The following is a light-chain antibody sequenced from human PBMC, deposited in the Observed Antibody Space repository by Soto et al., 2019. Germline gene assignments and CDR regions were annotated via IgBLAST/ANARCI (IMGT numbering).Light chain of an antibody. CDR2: GAS. CDR1: QSISSD. Sequence: EIVLTQSPGTLSLSLGEKATLSCRASQSISSDLVWYQQKAGQAPRLLIYGASTRSTGIPDKLSGVGSGTAVTTTISSMDPHDDSAYYYQQYDYSPRTFGQGTKVEIK. CDR3: QQYDYSPRT. J-gene: IGKJ1*01. V-gene: IGKV3-20*01.